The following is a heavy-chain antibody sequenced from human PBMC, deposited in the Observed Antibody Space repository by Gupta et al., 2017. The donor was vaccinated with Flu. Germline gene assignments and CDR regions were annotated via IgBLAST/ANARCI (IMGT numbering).Heavy chain of an antibody. D-gene: IGHD3-16*01. V-gene: IGHV3-48*03. CDR2: ISSIGTTI. Sequence: EVQLVESGRGLLHPGGSLRLSCAASGFNFSSYEMNWVRQAPGKGLEWVSYISSIGTTIVHADSVKGRFTISRDNGKNALYTNMIRLXGXDTAMYXGASYAYHVDIDSWGQGILVTVSS. J-gene: IGHJ4*02. CDR1: GFNFSSYE. CDR3: ASYAYHVDIDS.